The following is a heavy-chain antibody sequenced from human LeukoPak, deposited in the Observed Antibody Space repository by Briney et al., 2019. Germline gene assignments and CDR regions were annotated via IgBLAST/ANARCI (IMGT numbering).Heavy chain of an antibody. CDR2: IIPIFGIA. CDR3: ATKSTTSWGYYDTSGYYYFDY. J-gene: IGHJ4*02. D-gene: IGHD3-22*01. CDR1: GGTFSSYA. Sequence: SVKVSCKASGGTFSSYAISWVRQAPGQGPEWMGGIIPIFGIANYAQRFQGRVTIAADESASTAYMELSSLRSEDTAVYYCATKSTTSWGYYDTSGYYYFDYWGQGTLVSVSS. V-gene: IGHV1-69*13.